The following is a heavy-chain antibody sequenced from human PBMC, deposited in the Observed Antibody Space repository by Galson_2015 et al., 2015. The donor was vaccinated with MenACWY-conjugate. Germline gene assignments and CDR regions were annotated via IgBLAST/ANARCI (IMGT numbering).Heavy chain of an antibody. D-gene: IGHD3-16*02. CDR2: ISAYNGNT. CDR1: GYTFTSYG. CDR3: ARGYRLIIFRSLNDMVY. J-gene: IGHJ4*02. V-gene: IGHV1-18*01. Sequence: SVKVSCKASGYTFTSYGISWVRQAPGQGLEWMGWISAYNGNTNYAQKLQGRVTMTTDTSTRIAYMELRSLRSDDTAVYYCARGYRLIIFRSLNDMVYWGQGTLYSGSS.